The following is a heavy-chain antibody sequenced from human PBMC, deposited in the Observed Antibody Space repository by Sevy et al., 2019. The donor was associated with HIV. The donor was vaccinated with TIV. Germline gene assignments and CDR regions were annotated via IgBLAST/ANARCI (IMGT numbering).Heavy chain of an antibody. CDR1: GYTFTSYR. J-gene: IGHJ4*02. D-gene: IGHD2-15*01. CDR3: ARAYCSGGSCYSLAY. V-gene: IGHV1-18*01. CDR2: VSAHNGDT. Sequence: ASVKVPCKASGYTFTSYRIYWVRQAPGQGLEWMGWVSAHNGDTNYVQKVQGRVAMTTDTSTSTAYMELRSLTSDDTAVYYCARAYCSGGSCYSLAYWGQGSLVTVSS.